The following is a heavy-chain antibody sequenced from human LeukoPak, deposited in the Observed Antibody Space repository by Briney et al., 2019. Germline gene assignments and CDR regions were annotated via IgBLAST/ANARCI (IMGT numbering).Heavy chain of an antibody. CDR3: AKVRQQLVFDFDY. Sequence: GGSLRLSCAASGFTFSRLAMTWVRQAPGKGLEWVSTISASGPYYADAVRGRFTISRDNSRNTLSLQMDSLRAEDTAVYYCAKVRQQLVFDFDYWGQGTLVTVSS. D-gene: IGHD6-13*01. CDR1: GFTFSRLA. CDR2: ISASGP. V-gene: IGHV3-23*01. J-gene: IGHJ4*02.